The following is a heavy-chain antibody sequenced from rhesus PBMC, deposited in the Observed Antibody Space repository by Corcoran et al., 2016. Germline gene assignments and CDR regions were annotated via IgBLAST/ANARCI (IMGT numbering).Heavy chain of an antibody. CDR2: VNGDGGST. D-gene: IGHD4-11*01. V-gene: IGHV4-80*01. J-gene: IGHJ2*01. CDR1: GASISSSW. CDR3: ARDDNNNGDWHFDF. Sequence: QVQLKESGPGLVRPSETLSLTCAVSGASISSSWWSCPRQPPGKGLEWIGEVNGDGGSTYSNPSLGSRVSISKDASNNQFSLKLTSVTAADTAMYYCARDDNNNGDWHFDFWGPGTPIIISS.